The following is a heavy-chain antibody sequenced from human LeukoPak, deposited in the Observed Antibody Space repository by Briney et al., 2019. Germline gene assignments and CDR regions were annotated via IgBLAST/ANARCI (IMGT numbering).Heavy chain of an antibody. CDR3: ARLRSKYWFDP. V-gene: IGHV3-48*03. Sequence: GGSLRLSCAVSGFTFSIYWMTWVRQAPGKGLEWVSFITSSGNTMYYADSVKGRFTISRDNAKNSLYLQMNSLRADDTAVYYCARLRSKYWFDPWGQGTLVTVSS. J-gene: IGHJ5*02. D-gene: IGHD4-11*01. CDR2: ITSSGNTM. CDR1: GFTFSIYW.